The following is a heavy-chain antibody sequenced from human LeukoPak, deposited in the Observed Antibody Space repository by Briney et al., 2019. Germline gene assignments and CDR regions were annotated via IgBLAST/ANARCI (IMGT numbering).Heavy chain of an antibody. Sequence: PSETLSLTCTVSGGSITGYYWNWIRQPAGQGLEWLGRVYSSGVGNYNPSLTSRVTMSVDTSKNQFSLKLTSLTAADTAVYYCAREEFLHENDSSGYFVYWGQGTLVTVSS. CDR2: VYSSGVG. V-gene: IGHV4-4*07. D-gene: IGHD3-22*01. J-gene: IGHJ4*02. CDR3: AREEFLHENDSSGYFVY. CDR1: GGSITGYY.